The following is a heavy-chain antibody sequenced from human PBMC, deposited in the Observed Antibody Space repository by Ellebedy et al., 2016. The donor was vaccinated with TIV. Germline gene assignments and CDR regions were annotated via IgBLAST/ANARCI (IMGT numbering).Heavy chain of an antibody. Sequence: GESLKISCAASGLTFSTNDMSWVRQAPGKGPEWVAVISVRDGSTYYADSVKGRFTISRDNSKNTLFLQVNSLRAEDTAVYYCMFKGLSARLYWGQGTLVTVSS. V-gene: IGHV3-23*01. D-gene: IGHD6-6*01. CDR2: ISVRDGST. J-gene: IGHJ1*01. CDR3: MFKGLSARLY. CDR1: GLTFSTND.